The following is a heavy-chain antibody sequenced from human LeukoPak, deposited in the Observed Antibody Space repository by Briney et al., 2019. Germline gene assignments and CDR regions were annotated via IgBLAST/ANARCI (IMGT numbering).Heavy chain of an antibody. Sequence: SETLSLTCTVSGGSISNDYWSWIRQPPGKGLEWTGYIYYSGSTNYNPSLKSRVTISVDTSKNQFSLKLTSVTAADTAVYYCARYQQLRAFDIWGQGTMVTVSS. J-gene: IGHJ3*02. D-gene: IGHD6-13*01. CDR2: IYYSGST. CDR1: GGSISNDY. CDR3: ARYQQLRAFDI. V-gene: IGHV4-59*01.